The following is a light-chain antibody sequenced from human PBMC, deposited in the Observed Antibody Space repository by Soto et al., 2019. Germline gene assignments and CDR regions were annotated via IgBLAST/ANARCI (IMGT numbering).Light chain of an antibody. J-gene: IGKJ1*01. CDR1: QSVSSN. CDR3: QQYSNWPLT. Sequence: EIVMTQSPATLSVSPGVRATLSCRASQSVSSNLAWYQQKPGQAPRLLVYGASTRATGVPARFSGSGSGTDFTLTISSLQSEDFAVYYCQQYSNWPLTFGQGTKVEIK. V-gene: IGKV3-15*01. CDR2: GAS.